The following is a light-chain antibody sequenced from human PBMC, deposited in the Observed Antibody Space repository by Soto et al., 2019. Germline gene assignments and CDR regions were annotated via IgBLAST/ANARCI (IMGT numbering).Light chain of an antibody. CDR2: STN. CDR1: SGSVSSSNY. J-gene: IGLJ3*02. V-gene: IGLV8-61*01. Sequence: QTVVTQEPSFSVSPGGTVTLTCGLKSGSVSSSNYPSWYQQTPGQPPRTVTYSTNTRSSGVPDRFSGSILGNKAALTITGAQAEDECDYYCVLYLGNGISVFGGGTKLTVL. CDR3: VLYLGNGISV.